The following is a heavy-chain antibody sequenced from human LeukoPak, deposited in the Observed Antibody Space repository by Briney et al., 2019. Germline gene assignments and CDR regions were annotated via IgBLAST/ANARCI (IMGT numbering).Heavy chain of an antibody. CDR3: ARHNGDYDTFFDY. CDR1: GGSFSGYY. D-gene: IGHD4-17*01. Sequence: SETLSLTCAVYGGSFSGYYWSWIRQPPGKGLEWIGEINHSGSINYNPSLKSRVTISVDTSKNQFSLKLSSVAAADTAVYYCARHNGDYDTFFDYWGQGTLVTVSS. CDR2: INHSGSI. V-gene: IGHV4-34*01. J-gene: IGHJ4*02.